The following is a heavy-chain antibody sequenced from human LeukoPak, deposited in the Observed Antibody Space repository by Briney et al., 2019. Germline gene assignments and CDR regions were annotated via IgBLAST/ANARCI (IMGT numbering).Heavy chain of an antibody. CDR2: IYYSGST. J-gene: IGHJ4*02. V-gene: IGHV4-59*08. CDR1: GGAISSYY. CDR3: ARHSGGEMATLRGFDY. D-gene: IGHD5-24*01. Sequence: SETLSLTCTVSGGAISSYYWSWIRQPPGKGLEWIGYIYYSGSTNYNPSLKSRVTISVDTSKNQFSLKLSSVTAADTAVYYCARHSGGEMATLRGFDYWGQGTLVTVSS.